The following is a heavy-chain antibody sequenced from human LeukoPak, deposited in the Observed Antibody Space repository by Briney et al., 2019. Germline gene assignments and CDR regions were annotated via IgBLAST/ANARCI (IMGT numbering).Heavy chain of an antibody. CDR2: IYHSGST. J-gene: IGHJ5*02. CDR1: GGSISSGGYY. CDR3: ARGMASMVRGVIILWFDP. D-gene: IGHD3-10*01. V-gene: IGHV4-30-2*01. Sequence: PSETLSLTCTVSGGSISSGGYYWSWIRQPPGKGLEWIGYIYHSGSTYYNPSLKSRVTISVDRSKNQFSLKLSSVTAADTAVYYCARGMASMVRGVIILWFDPWGQGTLITVSS.